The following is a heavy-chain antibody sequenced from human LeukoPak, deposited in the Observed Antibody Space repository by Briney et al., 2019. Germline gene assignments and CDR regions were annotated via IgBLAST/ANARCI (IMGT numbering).Heavy chain of an antibody. Sequence: ASVKVSCKASGYTFTRYGINCVRQAPGQGLEWMGWISAYNGNTNYAQKVQGRVTMTTDTSTTTAYMELRSLRSDDTAVYYCASFIVVVPAFTQPRKDYFDYWGQGTLVTVSS. CDR3: ASFIVVVPAFTQPRKDYFDY. D-gene: IGHD2-2*01. CDR2: ISAYNGNT. CDR1: GYTFTRYG. J-gene: IGHJ4*02. V-gene: IGHV1-18*01.